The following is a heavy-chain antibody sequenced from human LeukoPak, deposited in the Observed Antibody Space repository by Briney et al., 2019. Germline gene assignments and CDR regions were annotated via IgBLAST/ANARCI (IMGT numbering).Heavy chain of an antibody. CDR3: ARDYGDY. J-gene: IGHJ4*02. CDR1: GFTFSSYA. D-gene: IGHD3-16*01. Sequence: GGSLRLSCAASGFTFSSYAMHWVRQAPGKGLEWVAVISYDGSNKYYADSVKGRFTISRDNSKNTLYLQMNSLRAEDTAVYYCARDYGDYWGQGTLVTVSS. CDR2: ISYDGSNK. V-gene: IGHV3-30*04.